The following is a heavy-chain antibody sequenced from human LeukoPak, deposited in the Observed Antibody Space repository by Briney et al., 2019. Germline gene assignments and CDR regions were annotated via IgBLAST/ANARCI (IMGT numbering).Heavy chain of an antibody. Sequence: PSETLSLTCTVSGASVSSGGYYWSSIRQPPGKGMEWIGYIYYSVSTNFNPSLKSRVTRSVDTSKIQFSMKVRAVAAADTAVYYCARRGGSGRSFDYWGQGTLVTVSS. V-gene: IGHV4-61*08. CDR3: ARRGGSGRSFDY. CDR1: GASVSSGGYY. D-gene: IGHD3-10*01. CDR2: IYYSVST. J-gene: IGHJ4*02.